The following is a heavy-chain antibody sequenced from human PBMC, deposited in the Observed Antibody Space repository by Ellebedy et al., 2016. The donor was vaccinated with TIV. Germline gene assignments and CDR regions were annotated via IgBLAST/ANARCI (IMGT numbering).Heavy chain of an antibody. CDR2: INSDGSST. D-gene: IGHD5-18*01. CDR3: ATEANTGGRYFDY. J-gene: IGHJ4*02. Sequence: GESLKISCAASGFTFSSYWMHWVRQAPGKGLVWVSRINSDGSSTSYADSVKGRFTISRDNAKNTLYLQMNSLRAEDTAVYYCATEANTGGRYFDYWGQGTLVTVSS. CDR1: GFTFSSYW. V-gene: IGHV3-74*01.